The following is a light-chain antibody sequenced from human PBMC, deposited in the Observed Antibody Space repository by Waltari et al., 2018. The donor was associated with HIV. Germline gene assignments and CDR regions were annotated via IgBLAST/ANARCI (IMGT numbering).Light chain of an antibody. V-gene: IGLV7-46*01. CDR3: LLSNSGARGV. CDR1: AGPVPSGHY. Sequence: QAVVTQESSLTVSPGGTVIPTCGSRAGPVPSGHYTSWFQQKPGQAPRTLIFDTRARHSWTPARFSGSLLGGKAALTLSGAQPEDEADYYCLLSNSGARGVFGGGTKLTVL. J-gene: IGLJ3*02. CDR2: DTR.